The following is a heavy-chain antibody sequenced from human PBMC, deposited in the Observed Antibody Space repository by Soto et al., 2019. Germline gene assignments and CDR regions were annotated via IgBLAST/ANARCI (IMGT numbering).Heavy chain of an antibody. D-gene: IGHD5-18*01. CDR2: ISYSGTT. CDR1: GDSLSSNTNY. Sequence: SETLCLTCTVSGDSLSSNTNYWSWISQPPGEGLEWIGFISYSGTTSYSPSLKSRVAKSLDTSKNQFSLSLSSVTATDTAVYYCARGRGYSYGLDPWGQGTLVTVSS. J-gene: IGHJ5*02. CDR3: ARGRGYSYGLDP. V-gene: IGHV4-30-4*01.